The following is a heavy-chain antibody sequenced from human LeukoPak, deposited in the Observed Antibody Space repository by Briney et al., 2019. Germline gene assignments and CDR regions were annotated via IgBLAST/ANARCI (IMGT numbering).Heavy chain of an antibody. CDR3: ARWGSALIPGVIPFDY. D-gene: IGHD3-10*01. CDR1: GVSISSGGYH. CDR2: KYYTGST. V-gene: IGHV4-31*03. Sequence: PSDTLSLTCTDSGVSISSGGYHWSWLRQHPGKGLEWIGYKYYTGSTHYNPSLESRVTISVDPAKNQFSLKLKSMTAADTAVYYCARWGSALIPGVIPFDYWGQGTLVSVSS. J-gene: IGHJ4*02.